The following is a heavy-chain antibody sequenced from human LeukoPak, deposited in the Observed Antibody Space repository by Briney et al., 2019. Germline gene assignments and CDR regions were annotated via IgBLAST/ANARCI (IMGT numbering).Heavy chain of an antibody. CDR1: GGSISSGGYS. CDR2: IYHSGST. Sequence: SETLSLTCAVSGGSISSGGYSWSWIRQPPGKGLEWIGYIYHSGSTYYNPSLKSRVTISVDRSKNQFSLKLSSVTAADTAVYYCARGRTVTTDDAFDIWGQGTMVTVSS. J-gene: IGHJ3*02. V-gene: IGHV4-30-2*01. D-gene: IGHD4-17*01. CDR3: ARGRTVTTDDAFDI.